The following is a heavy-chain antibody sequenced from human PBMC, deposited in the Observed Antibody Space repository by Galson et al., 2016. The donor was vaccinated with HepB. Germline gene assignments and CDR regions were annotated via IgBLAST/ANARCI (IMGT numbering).Heavy chain of an antibody. Sequence: SLRLSCAASGFTLSGTWMHWVRQVPGKGLVWVSRINEPGSDTTNEDSVKGRFTISKDNGKNVVYLQMNNLNPEDTAVYYCARDLALWRIDSWGQGILVTVAS. CDR1: GFTLSGTW. D-gene: IGHD3-16*01. CDR2: INEPGSDT. J-gene: IGHJ5*01. CDR3: ARDLALWRIDS. V-gene: IGHV3-74*03.